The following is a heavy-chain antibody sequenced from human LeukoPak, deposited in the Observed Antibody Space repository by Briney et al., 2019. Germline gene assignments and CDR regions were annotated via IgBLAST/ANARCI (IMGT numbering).Heavy chain of an antibody. J-gene: IGHJ4*02. CDR3: AKDRMDPVNY. CDR1: GFTFTNHG. V-gene: IGHV3-23*01. D-gene: IGHD2-2*03. CDR2: ITGSGDRT. Sequence: GGTLRLSCAASGFTFTNHGMSWVRQALGKGLEWVSAITGSGDRTYYADSVKGRFTISRDNSKNTLYLQMNSLRAEDTALYYCAKDRMDPVNYWGQGTLDTVSS.